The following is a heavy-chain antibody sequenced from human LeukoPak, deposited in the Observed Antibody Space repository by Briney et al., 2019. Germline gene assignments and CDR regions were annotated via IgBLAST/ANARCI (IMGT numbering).Heavy chain of an antibody. J-gene: IGHJ4*02. CDR2: IYYSGST. D-gene: IGHD6-13*01. Sequence: SETLSLTCTVSGGSISSGDYYWSWIRQPPGKGLEWIGYIYYSGSTFYNPSLKSRVTISVDTSKTQISLKLTSVTAADTAVYYCARWGGNIAATPIDYWGQGTLVTVSS. V-gene: IGHV4-30-4*01. CDR1: GGSISSGDYY. CDR3: ARWGGNIAATPIDY.